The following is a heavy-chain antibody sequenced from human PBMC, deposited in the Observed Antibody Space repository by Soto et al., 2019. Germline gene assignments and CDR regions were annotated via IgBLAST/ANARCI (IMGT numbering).Heavy chain of an antibody. V-gene: IGHV1-18*01. Sequence: QVHLVQSGVEVKTPGASVKVSCQASGYTFFTYDISWVRQAPGQGLEWMGWISTYSGDTKYAQKFQGRVTKTTDTATTTAYLELRSLRSDDAAVYYCARHHGPTTSENGFDPWGQGTLVTVSS. CDR3: ARHHGPTTSENGFDP. J-gene: IGHJ5*02. D-gene: IGHD5-12*01. CDR2: ISTYSGDT. CDR1: GYTFFTYD.